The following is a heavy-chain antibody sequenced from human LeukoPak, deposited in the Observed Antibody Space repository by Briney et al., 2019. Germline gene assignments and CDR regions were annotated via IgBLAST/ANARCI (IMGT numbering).Heavy chain of an antibody. V-gene: IGHV1-24*01. D-gene: IGHD3-22*01. Sequence: ASVKVSCKVSGYTLTELSMHWVRQAPGKGLEWMGGYDPDKGEIIYAQKFQGRVTMTEDTSTDTAYMELSSLRSEDTAVYYCSTSPYYYDHSGPPPGFFQHWGQGTLVTVSS. CDR2: YDPDKGEI. CDR1: GYTLTELS. CDR3: STSPYYYDHSGPPPGFFQH. J-gene: IGHJ1*01.